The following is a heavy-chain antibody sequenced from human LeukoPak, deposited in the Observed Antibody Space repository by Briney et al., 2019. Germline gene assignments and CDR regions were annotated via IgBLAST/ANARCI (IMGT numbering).Heavy chain of an antibody. D-gene: IGHD6-19*01. CDR3: ARDETYSSDWQSNHYYYYMDV. J-gene: IGHJ6*03. CDR1: VYSISNGYY. V-gene: IGHV4-38-2*02. CDR2: IYHSVST. Sequence: PSETLSLTCSVSVYSISNGYYWGWIRQPPGKGLEGIGSIYHSVSTNCNPSLKRRVNISGDTSKNQFSMKVKSVTAADTAVYFCARDETYSSDWQSNHYYYYMDVWGKGTTVTVSS.